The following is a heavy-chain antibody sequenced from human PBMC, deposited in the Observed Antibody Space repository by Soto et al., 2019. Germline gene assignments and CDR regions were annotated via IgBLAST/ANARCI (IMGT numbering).Heavy chain of an antibody. V-gene: IGHV3-48*03. CDR3: ARGDCSTSCYIGY. J-gene: IGHJ4*02. D-gene: IGHD2-2*01. Sequence: EVQLVESGGGLVQPEGSLRLSCAASGFGFSNYEMNWVRQAPGKGLEWVSYITSGGGATIYADSVKGRFTISRDNAKDSLYLQMNSLRVEDTAVYYCARGDCSTSCYIGYWGQGVLVTVSS. CDR2: ITSGGGAT. CDR1: GFGFSNYE.